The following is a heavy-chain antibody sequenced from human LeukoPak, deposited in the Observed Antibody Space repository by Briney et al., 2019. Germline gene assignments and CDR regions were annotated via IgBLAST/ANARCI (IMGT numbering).Heavy chain of an antibody. D-gene: IGHD6-25*01. Sequence: GGSLRLSCAASGFTFDDYAMHWVRQAPGKGLEWVSGISWNSGSIGYADSVKGRFTISRDNAKNSLYLQMNSLRAEDTALYYCAKGGYARIQPFDYWGQGTLVTVSS. V-gene: IGHV3-9*01. CDR1: GFTFDDYA. CDR3: AKGGYARIQPFDY. CDR2: ISWNSGSI. J-gene: IGHJ4*02.